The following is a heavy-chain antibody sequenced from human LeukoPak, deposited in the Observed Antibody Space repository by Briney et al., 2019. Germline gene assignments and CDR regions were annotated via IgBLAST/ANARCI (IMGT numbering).Heavy chain of an antibody. Sequence: GGSLRLSCAASGLPFNNYWMIWVRQAPAKGLEWVANIKQEGSEMYYVECVKGRFTISRDNAKNSLFLQMTGLRAEDTAVYYCARDAGRIGFDYWGQGTLVTVSS. CDR1: GLPFNNYW. J-gene: IGHJ4*02. CDR2: IKQEGSEM. CDR3: ARDAGRIGFDY. D-gene: IGHD3-10*01. V-gene: IGHV3-7*03.